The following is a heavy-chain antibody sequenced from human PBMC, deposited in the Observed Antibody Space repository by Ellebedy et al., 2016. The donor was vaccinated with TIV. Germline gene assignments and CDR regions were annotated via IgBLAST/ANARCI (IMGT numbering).Heavy chain of an antibody. CDR3: ARDTPDPGGYYYGMDV. Sequence: SETLSLTCAVYGGSISGYYWSWIRQPPGKGLEWIGEINHSGSTNYNPSLKSRVAISVDTSKNQFSLKLSSVTAADTAVYYCARDTPDPGGYYYGMDVWGQGTTVTVSS. V-gene: IGHV4-34*01. D-gene: IGHD1-1*01. CDR2: INHSGST. J-gene: IGHJ6*02. CDR1: GGSISGYY.